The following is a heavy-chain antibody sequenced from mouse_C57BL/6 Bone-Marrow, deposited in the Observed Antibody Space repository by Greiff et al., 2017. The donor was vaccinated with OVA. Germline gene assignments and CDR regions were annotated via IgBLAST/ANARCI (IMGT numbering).Heavy chain of an antibody. CDR3: ARRHYYGSSLYWYFDV. D-gene: IGHD1-1*01. CDR1: GYTFTSYW. J-gene: IGHJ1*03. Sequence: QVQLQQPGAELVMPGASVKLSCKASGYTFTSYWMHWVKQRPGQGLEWIGEIDPSDSYTNYNQKFKGKSTLTVDNSSSTAYMQLSSLTSEDSAVYYCARRHYYGSSLYWYFDVWGTGTTVTVSS. CDR2: IDPSDSYT. V-gene: IGHV1-69*01.